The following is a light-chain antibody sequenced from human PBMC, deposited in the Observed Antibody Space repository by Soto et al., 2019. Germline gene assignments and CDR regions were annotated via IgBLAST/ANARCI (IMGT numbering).Light chain of an antibody. CDR2: AAS. CDR3: QQCSTAYT. CDR1: QNINTY. J-gene: IGKJ2*01. Sequence: DLQMTQSPSSLSAFVGDKVTITCRASQNINTYLNWYQQKPGKAPKLLIYAASTLQSGVPPRFSGSGSGTDFTLTISSLQPEDFATYYCQQCSTAYTFGQGTKLELK. V-gene: IGKV1-39*01.